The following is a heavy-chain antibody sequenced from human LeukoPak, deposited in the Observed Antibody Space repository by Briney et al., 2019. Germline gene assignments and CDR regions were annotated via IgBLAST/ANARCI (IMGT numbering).Heavy chain of an antibody. CDR3: AGANYGSGNWWFDP. CDR1: GYSFTSNW. CDR2: IYPGDSDT. D-gene: IGHD3-10*01. V-gene: IGHV5-51*01. J-gene: IGHJ5*02. Sequence: GESLKISCKVSGYSFTSNWIGWARQMPGKGLEWMGVIYPGDSDTRYHPSFQGQVTISADKSITTAYLQWSSLKASDTAIYYCAGANYGSGNWWFDPWGQGTLVTVSS.